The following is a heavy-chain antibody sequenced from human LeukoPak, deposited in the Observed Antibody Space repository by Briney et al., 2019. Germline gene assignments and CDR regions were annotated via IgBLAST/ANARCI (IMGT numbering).Heavy chain of an antibody. Sequence: GGSLRLSCAASGFTFSSYWMNWVRQAPGKGLVWVSRIASDGSSTTYADSVKGRFSISRDNAKNTLYLQMNSLRVKDTAVYYCARGRPHGNDYWGQGTLVTVSS. CDR2: IASDGSST. D-gene: IGHD4-23*01. J-gene: IGHJ4*02. CDR3: ARGRPHGNDY. CDR1: GFTFSSYW. V-gene: IGHV3-74*01.